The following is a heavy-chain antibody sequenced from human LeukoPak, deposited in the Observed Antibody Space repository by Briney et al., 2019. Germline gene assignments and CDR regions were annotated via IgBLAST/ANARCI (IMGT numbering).Heavy chain of an antibody. CDR2: IIPILGIA. J-gene: IGHJ6*02. V-gene: IGHV1-69*04. CDR3: AREGIGNYYYGMDV. Sequence: GASVKVSCKASGGTFSSYAISWVRQAPGQGLEWMGRIIPILGIANYAQKFQGRVTITADKSTSTAYMELSSLRSEDTAVYYCAREGIGNYYYGMDVWGQGTLVSVSS. CDR1: GGTFSSYA. D-gene: IGHD1-26*01.